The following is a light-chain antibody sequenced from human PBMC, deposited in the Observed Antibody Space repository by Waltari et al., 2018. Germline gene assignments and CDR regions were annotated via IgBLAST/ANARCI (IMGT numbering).Light chain of an antibody. CDR1: QSVGDSD. CDR2: AAS. CDR3: HQYGSAPL. V-gene: IGKV3-20*01. Sequence: NVLTQSPDTLSLSPGETATLSCRASQSVGDSDLAWYQQKPGQSPRLRIYAASNRASGISDRFSGSGSGRDFTLTISSLEPEDFAVYYCHQYGSAPLFGGGTKVEIK. J-gene: IGKJ4*01.